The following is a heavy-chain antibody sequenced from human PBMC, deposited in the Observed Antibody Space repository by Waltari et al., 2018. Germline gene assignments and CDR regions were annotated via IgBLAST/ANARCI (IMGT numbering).Heavy chain of an antibody. CDR1: GSIFSNYW. D-gene: IGHD2-8*01. Sequence: EVQLVESGGGLVQPGGSLRLSCAASGSIFSNYWIHWIRQTPGKGMEWVSQINSDGSDTSYADSVKGRFTVSRDNAKNTLFLQMNSLKVEDTAVYYCRSDDANGPLDFWGQGTLVSVSP. J-gene: IGHJ4*02. CDR2: INSDGSDT. CDR3: RSDDANGPLDF. V-gene: IGHV3-74*01.